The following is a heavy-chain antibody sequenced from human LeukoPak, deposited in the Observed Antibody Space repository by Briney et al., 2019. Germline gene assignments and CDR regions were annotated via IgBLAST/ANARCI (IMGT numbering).Heavy chain of an antibody. CDR1: GYTFTSYY. V-gene: IGHV1-46*01. Sequence: ASVKVSCKASGYTFTSYYMHWVRQAPGQGLEWMGIINPSGGSTSYAQKFQGRVTITADESTSTAYMELSSLRSEDTAVYYCAGGYSSGWYQGTDFDYWGQGTLVTVSS. CDR2: INPSGGST. CDR3: AGGYSSGWYQGTDFDY. D-gene: IGHD6-19*01. J-gene: IGHJ4*02.